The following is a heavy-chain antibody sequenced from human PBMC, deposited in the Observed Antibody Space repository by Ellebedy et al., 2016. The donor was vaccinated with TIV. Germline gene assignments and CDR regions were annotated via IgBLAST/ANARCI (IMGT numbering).Heavy chain of an antibody. CDR3: AREVVKGAADY. CDR1: GYTFTGYY. V-gene: IGHV1-2*04. Sequence: ASVKVSCXASGYTFTGYYMHWVRQAPGQGLEWMGWINPNSGGTNYAQKFQGWVTMTRDTSISTAYMELRSLRSDDTAVYYCAREVVKGAADYWGQGTLVTVSS. J-gene: IGHJ4*02. D-gene: IGHD1-26*01. CDR2: INPNSGGT.